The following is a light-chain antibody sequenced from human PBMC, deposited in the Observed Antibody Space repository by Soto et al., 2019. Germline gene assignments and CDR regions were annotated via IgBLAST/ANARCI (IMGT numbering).Light chain of an antibody. CDR2: DAS. CDR3: QQRSNWTQIT. Sequence: EIVLTQSPATLSLSPGERATLSCRASQSVSTYLAWYQQKPCQAPRLLIYDASIRAAGVPVRFSGSGSGTDFTLTISSVEPDDFAVYYCQQRSNWTQITFGQGTRLDIK. CDR1: QSVSTY. J-gene: IGKJ5*01. V-gene: IGKV3-11*01.